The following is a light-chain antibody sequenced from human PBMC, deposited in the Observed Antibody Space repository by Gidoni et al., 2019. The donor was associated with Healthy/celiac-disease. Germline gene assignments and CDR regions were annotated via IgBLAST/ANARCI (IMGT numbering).Light chain of an antibody. CDR3: QQYYSTPL. J-gene: IGKJ4*01. Sequence: EIVMTQSPDSLAVSLGERATINCKSSQSVLYSSNNKNYLAWYPQKPGQPPKLLIYWASTRESGVPDRFSGSGSGTDFTLTISSLQAEDVAVYYCQQYYSTPLFGGXTKVEIK. CDR1: QSVLYSSNNKNY. CDR2: WAS. V-gene: IGKV4-1*01.